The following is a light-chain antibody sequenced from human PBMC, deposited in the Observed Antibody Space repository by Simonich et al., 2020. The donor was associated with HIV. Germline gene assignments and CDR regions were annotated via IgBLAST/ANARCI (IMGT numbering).Light chain of an antibody. J-gene: IGKJ2*01. CDR3: QHYGSSPPYT. Sequence: EIVLTQSPGTLSLSPGERATLSCRARQSVRCSYLAWYHQKPGQAPRLLIYGSSSRATGCPDRFSGSWSGTDFTLTISRLEPEDFAVYYCQHYGSSPPYTFGQGTKLEIK. CDR2: GSS. CDR1: QSVRCSY. V-gene: IGKV3-20*01.